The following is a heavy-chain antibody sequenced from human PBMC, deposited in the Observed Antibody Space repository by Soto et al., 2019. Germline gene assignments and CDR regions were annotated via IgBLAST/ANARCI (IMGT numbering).Heavy chain of an antibody. Sequence: ASVKVSCKASGGTFSSYAISWVRQVPGQGLEWMGGIIPIFGTANYAQKFQGRVTITADKSTSTAYMELSSLRSEDTAVYYCARASRSVCSGGSCYSDYYYGMDVWGQGTTVTVSS. CDR2: IIPIFGTA. D-gene: IGHD2-15*01. CDR3: ARASRSVCSGGSCYSDYYYGMDV. V-gene: IGHV1-69*06. J-gene: IGHJ6*02. CDR1: GGTFSSYA.